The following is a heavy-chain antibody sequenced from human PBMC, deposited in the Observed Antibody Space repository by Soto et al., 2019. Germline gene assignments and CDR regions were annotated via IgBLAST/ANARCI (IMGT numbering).Heavy chain of an antibody. CDR2: MSPNSGNT. D-gene: IGHD6-19*01. CDR3: ARDVRHLSGWVPIHNYFDP. Sequence: GASVKVSCKASGYTFTSYDINWVRQATGQGLEWMGWMSPNSGNTGYAQKFQGRVTMTRNTSISTAYMELSSLRSEDTAVYYCARDVRHLSGWVPIHNYFDPWGQGTLVTVSS. V-gene: IGHV1-8*01. J-gene: IGHJ5*02. CDR1: GYTFTSYD.